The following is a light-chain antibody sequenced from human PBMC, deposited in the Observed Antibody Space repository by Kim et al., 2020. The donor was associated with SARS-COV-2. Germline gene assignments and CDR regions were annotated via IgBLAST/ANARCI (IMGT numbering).Light chain of an antibody. CDR1: QSITYY. J-gene: IGKJ1*01. CDR2: AAS. V-gene: IGKV1-39*01. Sequence: AAVGDRVTITCRASQSITYYLNWYQPKPGKAPKLLIYAASSLQSGVPSRFSGSGSGTDFTLTISSLQPEDFATYYCQQSYSTPRTFGQGTKVDIK. CDR3: QQSYSTPRT.